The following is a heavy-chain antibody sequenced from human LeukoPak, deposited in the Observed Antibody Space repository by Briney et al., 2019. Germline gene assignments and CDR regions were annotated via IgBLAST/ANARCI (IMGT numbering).Heavy chain of an antibody. J-gene: IGHJ3*02. CDR2: IRYDGSNK. D-gene: IGHD3-10*01. CDR3: ARESLTMVRGVYAFDI. Sequence: GGSLRLSCAASGFTFSSYGMHWVRQAPGKGLEWVAFIRYDGSNKYYADSVKGRFTISRDNSKNSLYLQMNSLRAEDTAVYYCARESLTMVRGVYAFDIWGQGTMVTVSS. V-gene: IGHV3-30*02. CDR1: GFTFSSYG.